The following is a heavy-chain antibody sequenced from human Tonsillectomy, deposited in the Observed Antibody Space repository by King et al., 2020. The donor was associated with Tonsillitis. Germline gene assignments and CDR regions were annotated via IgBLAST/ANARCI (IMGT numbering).Heavy chain of an antibody. CDR2: IIPIFGTT. D-gene: IGHD2-21*01. V-gene: IGHV1-69*12. CDR3: ARVSAYCGGDCYFYYYYMDV. J-gene: IGHJ6*03. Sequence: QLVQYGAEVQKPGSSVKVSCKASGGSFSNYAITWVRQAPGQGLKWLGGIIPIFGTTNYAQKFQGRVTITADESTTTAYMELTSLRSEDTAVYYCARVSAYCGGDCYFYYYYMDVWGKGTTVTVSS. CDR1: GGSFSNYA.